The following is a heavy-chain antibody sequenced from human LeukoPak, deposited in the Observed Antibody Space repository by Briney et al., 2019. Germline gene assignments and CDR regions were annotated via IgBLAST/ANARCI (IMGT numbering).Heavy chain of an antibody. CDR1: RGTFTSYA. V-gene: IGHV1-69*05. Sequence: SVKVSCKASRGTFTSYAISWVRQAPEQGLGWMGRIIPIFGTANYAQTFQGRVTITTDESTSTAYMELSSLRSEDTAVYYCARSDNDAFDIWGQGTMVTVSS. J-gene: IGHJ3*02. CDR2: IIPIFGTA. CDR3: ARSDNDAFDI. D-gene: IGHD2-21*01.